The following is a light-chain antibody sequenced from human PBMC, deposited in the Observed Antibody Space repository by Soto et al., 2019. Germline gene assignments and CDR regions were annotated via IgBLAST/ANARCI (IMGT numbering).Light chain of an antibody. CDR3: AAWGDSLNTWV. J-gene: IGLJ3*02. Sequence: QSVLTQPPSASGTRGPRVSISCSGSSSNIGSNAVSWYQHFPGTAPKVLIYSDDQRPSGVPDRFSGSKSGTSASLAISGLRAEDEADYFCAAWGDSLNTWVFGGGTQMTVL. V-gene: IGLV1-44*01. CDR1: SSNIGSNA. CDR2: SDD.